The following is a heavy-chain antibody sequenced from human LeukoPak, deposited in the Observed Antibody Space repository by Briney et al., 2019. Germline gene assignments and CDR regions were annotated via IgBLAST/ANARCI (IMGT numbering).Heavy chain of an antibody. D-gene: IGHD2-15*01. CDR1: GFTFSSYS. J-gene: IGHJ5*02. CDR3: ARRARRSGGSPNWFDP. V-gene: IGHV3-21*01. Sequence: GGSLRLSCAASGFTFSSYSMNWVRQAPGKGLEWVSSISSSSSYIYYADSVKGRFTISRDNAKNSLYLQMNSLRAEDTAVYYCARRARRSGGSPNWFDPWGQGTLVTVSS. CDR2: ISSSSSYI.